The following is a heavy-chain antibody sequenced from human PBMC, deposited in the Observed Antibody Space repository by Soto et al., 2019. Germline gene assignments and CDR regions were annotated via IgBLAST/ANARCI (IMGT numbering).Heavy chain of an antibody. D-gene: IGHD1-26*01. CDR2: IYYSGST. V-gene: IGHV4-31*03. CDR1: GGSISSGGYY. CDR3: AREGGIVGATAADY. J-gene: IGHJ4*02. Sequence: QVQLQESGPGLVKPSQTLSLTCTVSGGSISSGGYYWSWIRQHPGKGLEWIGYIYYSGSTYYNPSLKSRVTISVDTSKNQFSLKLSAVAAADTALYYCAREGGIVGATAADYWGQGTLVTVSS.